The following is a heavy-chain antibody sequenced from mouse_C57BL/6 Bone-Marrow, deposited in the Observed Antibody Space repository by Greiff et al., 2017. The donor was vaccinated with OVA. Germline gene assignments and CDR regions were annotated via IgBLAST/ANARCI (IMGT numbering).Heavy chain of an antibody. J-gene: IGHJ1*03. D-gene: IGHD2-3*01. CDR1: GFSLTSYG. CDR2: IWGGGST. CDR3: AKHADGYYPYWYFDV. Sequence: VKLQESGPGLVAPSQRLSITCTVSGFSLTSYGVDWVRQPPGKGLEWLGVIWGGGSTNYNSALMSRLSISKDNSKSQVFLKMNSLQTDDTAMYYCAKHADGYYPYWYFDVWGTGTTVTVSS. V-gene: IGHV2-9*01.